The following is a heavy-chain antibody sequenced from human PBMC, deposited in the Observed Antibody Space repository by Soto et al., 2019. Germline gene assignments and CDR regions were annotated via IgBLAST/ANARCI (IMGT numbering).Heavy chain of an antibody. V-gene: IGHV1-69*01. Sequence: QVQLVQSGAEVKKPGSSVKVSCKASGGTFSSYAISWVRQAPGQGLEWMGGIIPIFGTANYAQKFQGRVTXXXXXXXXXXXMELSSLRSEDTAVYYCARGWGSNYDSPGGMDVWGQGTTVTFSS. CDR1: GGTFSSYA. D-gene: IGHD3-16*01. J-gene: IGHJ6*02. CDR3: ARGWGSNYDSPGGMDV. CDR2: IIPIFGTA.